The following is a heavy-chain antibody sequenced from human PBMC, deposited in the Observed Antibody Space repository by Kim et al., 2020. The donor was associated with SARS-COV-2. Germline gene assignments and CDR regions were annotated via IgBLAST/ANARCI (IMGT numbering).Heavy chain of an antibody. CDR2: IGGDIGYI. Sequence: GGSLRLSCAASGFGFGTHTMNWVRQAPGKGLEWVSSIGGDIGYIYYADSVKGRFTISRDNAKNSLYLQMNSLRADDTAVYYCARGGYCTSTSGYFYYYALDVWGRGTTVTVSS. CDR1: GFGFGTHT. CDR3: ARGGYCTSTSGYFYYYALDV. J-gene: IGHJ6*02. D-gene: IGHD2-2*01. V-gene: IGHV3-21*01.